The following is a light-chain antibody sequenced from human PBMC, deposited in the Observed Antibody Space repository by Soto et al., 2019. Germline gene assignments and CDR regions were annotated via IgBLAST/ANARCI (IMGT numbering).Light chain of an antibody. CDR2: EVS. CDR1: SSDVGGYNY. CDR3: SSYTSSSAWV. Sequence: QSALTQPASVSGSPGQSFTISCTGTSSDVGGYNYVSWYQQHPGKAPKLTIYEVSNRPSGVSNRFSGSKSGNTASLTISGLQPEDEADYYCSSYTSSSAWVSGGGTKLTVL. V-gene: IGLV2-14*01. J-gene: IGLJ3*02.